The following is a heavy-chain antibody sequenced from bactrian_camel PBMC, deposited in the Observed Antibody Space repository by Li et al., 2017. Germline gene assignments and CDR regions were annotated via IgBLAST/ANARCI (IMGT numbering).Heavy chain of an antibody. CDR2: IDRGGRI. CDR1: TSTTNTNC. J-gene: IGHJ4*01. CDR3: AAEHVCPIIFETAY. V-gene: IGHV3S53*01. Sequence: HVQLVESGGGSVQAGGSLRLSCAASTSTTNTNCMGWFRQGQGREREGLAAIDRGGRITFAASVKGRFTISQDNAKNTLYLKMNNLEPEDTAMYTCAAEHVCPIIFETAYRGQGTQVTVS.